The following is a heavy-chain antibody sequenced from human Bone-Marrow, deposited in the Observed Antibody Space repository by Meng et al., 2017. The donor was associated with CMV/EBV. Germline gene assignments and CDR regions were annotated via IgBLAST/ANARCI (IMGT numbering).Heavy chain of an antibody. CDR1: GFSLSTSGMR. CDR3: ARTPGYGGNYPEDAFDI. J-gene: IGHJ3*02. V-gene: IGHV2-70D*14. D-gene: IGHD4-23*01. Sequence: SGPTLVKPTQTLTLTCTFSGFSLSTSGMRVSWIRQPPGKALEWLARIDWDDDKFYSTSLKTRLTISKDTSKNQVVLTMTNMDPVDTATYYCARTPGYGGNYPEDAFDIWGQGTMVTVSS. CDR2: IDWDDDK.